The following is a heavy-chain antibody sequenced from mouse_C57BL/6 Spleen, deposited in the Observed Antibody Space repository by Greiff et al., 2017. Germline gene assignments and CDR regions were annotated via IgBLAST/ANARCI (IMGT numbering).Heavy chain of an antibody. J-gene: IGHJ2*01. CDR2: IDPENGDT. D-gene: IGHD2-2*01. CDR3: TTGGYPG. CDR1: GFNIKDDY. Sequence: VQLQQSGAELVRPGASVKLSCTASGFNIKDDYMHWVKQRPEQGLEWIGWIDPENGDTEYASKFQGKATITADTSSNTAYLQLSSLTSEDTAVYYCTTGGYPGWGQGTTLTVSS. V-gene: IGHV14-4*01.